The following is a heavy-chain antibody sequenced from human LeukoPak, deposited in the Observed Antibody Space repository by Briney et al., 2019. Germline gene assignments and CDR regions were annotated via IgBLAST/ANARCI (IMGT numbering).Heavy chain of an antibody. V-gene: IGHV1-46*01. CDR2: INPSGGST. Sequence: ASVKVSCKASGGTFSSYAISWVRQAPGQGLEWMGIINPSGGSTSYAQKFQGRVTMTRDTSTSTVYMELSSLRSEDTAVYYYARDGIWEYYDSSGYYGNWFDPWGQGTLVTVSS. CDR3: ARDGIWEYYDSSGYYGNWFDP. J-gene: IGHJ5*02. CDR1: GGTFSSYA. D-gene: IGHD3-22*01.